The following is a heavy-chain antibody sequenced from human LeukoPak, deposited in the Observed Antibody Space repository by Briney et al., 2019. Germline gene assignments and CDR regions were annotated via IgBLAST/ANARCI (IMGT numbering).Heavy chain of an antibody. V-gene: IGHV3-30*04. Sequence: GGSLRLSCAASGLTFSSYAMHWVRQAPGKGLEWVAVISYDGSNKYYADSVKGRFTISRDNSKNTLYLQMNSLRAEDTAVYYCANLDTMIVVVHYWGQGTLVTVSS. CDR1: GLTFSSYA. CDR3: ANLDTMIVVVHY. CDR2: ISYDGSNK. J-gene: IGHJ4*02. D-gene: IGHD3-22*01.